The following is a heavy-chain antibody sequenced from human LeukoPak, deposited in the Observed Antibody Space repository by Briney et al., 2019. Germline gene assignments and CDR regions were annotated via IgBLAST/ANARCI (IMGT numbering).Heavy chain of an antibody. CDR2: ISSSSSYI. Sequence: PGGSLRLSCAASGFTFSRYSMNWVRQAPGKWLEWVSSISSSSSYIYYADSVKGRFTISRDNAENSLYLQMNSLRAEDTAVYYCARDSSLSGYSYGYAYYYNYYYMDVWGKGTTVTVSS. D-gene: IGHD5-18*01. J-gene: IGHJ6*03. V-gene: IGHV3-21*01. CDR3: ARDSSLSGYSYGYAYYYNYYYMDV. CDR1: GFTFSRYS.